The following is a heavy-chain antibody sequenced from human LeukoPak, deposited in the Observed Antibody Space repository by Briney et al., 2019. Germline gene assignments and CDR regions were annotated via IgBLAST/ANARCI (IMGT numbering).Heavy chain of an antibody. Sequence: WASVKVSCKASGYTFTSYYMHWVRQAPGQGLEWMGIINPSGGSTSYAQKFQGRVTMTRDMSTSTVYMELSSLRSEDTAVYYCARGNDVLRYFDWRLHFDYWGQGTLVTVPS. CDR3: ARGNDVLRYFDWRLHFDY. V-gene: IGHV1-46*01. CDR2: INPSGGST. J-gene: IGHJ4*02. D-gene: IGHD3-9*01. CDR1: GYTFTSYY.